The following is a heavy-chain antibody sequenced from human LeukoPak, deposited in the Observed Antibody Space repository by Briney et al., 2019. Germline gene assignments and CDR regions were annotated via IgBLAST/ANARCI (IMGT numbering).Heavy chain of an antibody. CDR1: GFTFRDYY. CDR3: AREIPPGYCGGDCYPNWFDP. D-gene: IGHD2-21*02. V-gene: IGHV3-11*01. CDR2: ISSSGSTI. Sequence: GGSLRLSCAASGFTFRDYYMSWLRQAPGKGLEWVSYISSSGSTIYYADSVKGRFTISRDNAKNSLYLQMNSLRAEDTVVYYCAREIPPGYCGGDCYPNWFDPWGRGTLVTVTS. J-gene: IGHJ5*02.